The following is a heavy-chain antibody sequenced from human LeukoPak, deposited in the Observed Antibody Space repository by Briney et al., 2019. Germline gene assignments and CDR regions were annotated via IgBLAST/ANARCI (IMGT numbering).Heavy chain of an antibody. Sequence: ESLKISCAASGFTFSVYGMNWVRQAPGKGLEWVSYISNSGSTMTYADSVKGRFTISRDNAKKSLYLQMSSLRVEDTAVYYCARVKWSSAWSGYWGQGVLVTVSS. V-gene: IGHV3-48*01. CDR2: ISNSGSTM. CDR1: GFTFSVYG. D-gene: IGHD6-19*01. J-gene: IGHJ4*02. CDR3: ARVKWSSAWSGY.